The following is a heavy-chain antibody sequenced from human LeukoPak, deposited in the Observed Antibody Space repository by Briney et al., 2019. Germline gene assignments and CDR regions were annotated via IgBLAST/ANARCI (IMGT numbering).Heavy chain of an antibody. D-gene: IGHD5-12*01. J-gene: IGHJ4*02. CDR1: GFPFSNYA. CDR3: ARDRSSYEYYFDY. V-gene: IGHV3-30-3*01. CDR2: ISYDGTNK. Sequence: GGSLRLSCAAAGFPFSNYAMHWVRQAPGKGLEWVAVISYDGTNKYYADSVKGRFTISRDNSKNTLYLQMSSLRAEDTAVYYCARDRSSYEYYFDYWGQGTLVTVSS.